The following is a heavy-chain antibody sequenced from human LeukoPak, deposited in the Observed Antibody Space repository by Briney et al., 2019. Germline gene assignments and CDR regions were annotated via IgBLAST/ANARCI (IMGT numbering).Heavy chain of an antibody. CDR3: PRPTTVHYFDY. CDR1: GFTFSSYA. J-gene: IGHJ4*02. V-gene: IGHV3-30-3*01. CDR2: ISYDGSNK. Sequence: ARSLTLSCAAAGFTFSSYAMHWVRQAPGKGLEWVAVISYDGSNKYYADSVKGRFTISRDNAKNTLYLQMHSRRAGDTVVYYWPRPTTVHYFDYWGQGTLVTVSS. D-gene: IGHD4-17*01.